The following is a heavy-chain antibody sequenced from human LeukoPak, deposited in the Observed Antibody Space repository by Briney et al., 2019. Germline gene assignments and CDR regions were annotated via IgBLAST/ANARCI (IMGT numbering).Heavy chain of an antibody. V-gene: IGHV5-51*01. CDR1: GYSFTTYW. CDR2: IYPGDSDT. J-gene: IGHJ4*02. CDR3: ARHETGPYFDY. D-gene: IGHD1-1*01. Sequence: GESLKISCKASGYSFTTYWIGWVRQMPGKGLECMGIIYPGDSDTRYSPSFQGQVTISADKSISTAYLQWSSLKASDTAMYYCARHETGPYFDYWGQGTLVTVSS.